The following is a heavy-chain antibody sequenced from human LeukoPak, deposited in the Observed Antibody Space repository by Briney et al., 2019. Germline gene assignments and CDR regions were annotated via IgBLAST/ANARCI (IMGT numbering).Heavy chain of an antibody. CDR3: AREARLIVATILDY. J-gene: IGHJ4*02. CDR2: ISAYNGNT. D-gene: IGHD5-12*01. Sequence: ASVKVSCKASGYTFTSYGISWVRQAPGQGLEWMGWISAYNGNTNYAQKLQGRVTMTTDTSTSTAYMELRGLRSDDTAVYYCAREARLIVATILDYWGQGTLVTVSS. CDR1: GYTFTSYG. V-gene: IGHV1-18*01.